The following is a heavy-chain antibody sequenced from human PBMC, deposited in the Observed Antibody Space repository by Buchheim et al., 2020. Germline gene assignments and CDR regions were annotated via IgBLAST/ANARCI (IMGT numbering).Heavy chain of an antibody. CDR3: ARDPPSEWAF. CDR1: GFPFGGYE. D-gene: IGHD2-8*01. CDR2: ISASGGRT. J-gene: IGHJ4*02. Sequence: EVFLVESGGHLVQPGGSLRLSCAASGFPFGGYEMNWVRQAPGKGLECIAYISASGGRTHYVDSVRGRFTISRDNAKNSLYLQMRSLRVEDTAVYYCARDPPSEWAFWGQGT. V-gene: IGHV3-48*03.